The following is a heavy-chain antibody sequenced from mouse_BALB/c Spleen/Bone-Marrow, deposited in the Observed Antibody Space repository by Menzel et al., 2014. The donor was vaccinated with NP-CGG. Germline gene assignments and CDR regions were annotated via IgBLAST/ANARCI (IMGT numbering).Heavy chain of an antibody. V-gene: IGHV1-77*01. Sequence: QVQLQQSGAELARPGASVKLSCKASGYTFTDYYINWMKPRTGQGLEWIGEIYPGSDNTYYKEKFKGKATLTADKSSSTTYMQLSSLTSEDSAVYFCARTTTATSYWGQGTLVTVSA. J-gene: IGHJ3*01. D-gene: IGHD1-2*01. CDR2: IYPGSDNT. CDR1: GYTFTDYY. CDR3: ARTTTATSY.